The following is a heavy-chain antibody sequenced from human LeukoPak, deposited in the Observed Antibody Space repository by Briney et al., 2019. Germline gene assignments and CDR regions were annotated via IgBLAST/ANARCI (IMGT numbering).Heavy chain of an antibody. CDR2: ISGSGGSA. D-gene: IGHD6-19*01. CDR3: AKDPAGIAVAGTDL. V-gene: IGHV3-23*01. CDR1: GFTFSSYA. J-gene: IGHJ4*02. Sequence: PGGSLRLSCAASGFTFSSYAMSWVRQAPGKGLEWVSAISGSGGSAYYADSVKGRFTISRDNSKNTLYLQMNSLRAEDTAVYYCAKDPAGIAVAGTDLWGQGTLVTVSS.